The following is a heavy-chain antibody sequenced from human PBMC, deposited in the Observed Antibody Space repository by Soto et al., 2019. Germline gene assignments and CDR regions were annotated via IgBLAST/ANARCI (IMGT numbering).Heavy chain of an antibody. CDR3: ARDYGDYSFFFDY. V-gene: IGHV4-39*02. J-gene: IGHJ4*02. CDR2: IYYSGST. D-gene: IGHD4-17*01. Sequence: PSETLSLTCTVSGGSISSSSYYWGWIRQPPGKGLEWMGSIYYSGSTYYNPSLKSRVTISVDTSKNQFSLKLSSVTAADTAVYYCARDYGDYSFFFDYWGQGALVTVS. CDR1: GGSISSSSYY.